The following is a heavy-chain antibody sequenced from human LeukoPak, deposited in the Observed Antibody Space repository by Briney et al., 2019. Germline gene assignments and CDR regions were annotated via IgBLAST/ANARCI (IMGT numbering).Heavy chain of an antibody. D-gene: IGHD2-15*01. CDR1: GFTFSSYS. Sequence: PGGSLRLSCAASGFTFSSYSMNWVRQAPGKGLEWVSYISSSSSTIYYADSVKGRFTISRDNAKNSLYLQMNSLRAEDTALYYCAKELRGYCSGGSCYGFDYWGQGTLVTVSS. CDR2: ISSSSSTI. CDR3: AKELRGYCSGGSCYGFDY. V-gene: IGHV3-48*04. J-gene: IGHJ4*02.